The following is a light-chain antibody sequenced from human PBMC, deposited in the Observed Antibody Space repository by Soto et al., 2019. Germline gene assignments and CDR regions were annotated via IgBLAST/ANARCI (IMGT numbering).Light chain of an antibody. V-gene: IGKV3-15*01. J-gene: IGKJ2*01. CDR3: QQYNNWPHT. CDR1: QSVSSN. CDR2: GSS. Sequence: EIVMTQSPVTLSVSPGERATVSCRASQSVSSNLAWYQQKRGQSPRLLLYGSSTRDPGIPARFRGSGSGTEFTLTISSLQSEDFAVYYCQQYNNWPHTFGQGTKVDIK.